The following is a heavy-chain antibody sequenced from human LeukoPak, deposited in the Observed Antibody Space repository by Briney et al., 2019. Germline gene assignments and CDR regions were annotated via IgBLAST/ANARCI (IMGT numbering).Heavy chain of an antibody. Sequence: SETLSLTCTVPGGSISSSSYYWGWIRQPPGKGLEWIGSIYYSGSTYYNPSLKSRVTISVDTSKNQFSLKLSSVTAADTAVYYCASYKVIVGATLVPYAFDIWGQGTMVTVSS. D-gene: IGHD1-26*01. CDR3: ASYKVIVGATLVPYAFDI. J-gene: IGHJ3*02. CDR2: IYYSGST. CDR1: GGSISSSSYY. V-gene: IGHV4-39*01.